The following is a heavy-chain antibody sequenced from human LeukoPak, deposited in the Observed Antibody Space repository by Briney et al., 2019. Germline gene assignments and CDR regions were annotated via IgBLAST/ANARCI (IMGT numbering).Heavy chain of an antibody. Sequence: GASVKVSCKVSGYTLTELSMHWVRQAPGQGLEWMGWINPNSGGTNYAQKFQGRVTMTRDTSISTAYMELSRLRSDDTAVYYCARSSRTTPVVAKDYWGQGTLVTVSS. V-gene: IGHV1-2*02. D-gene: IGHD2-21*01. J-gene: IGHJ4*02. CDR1: GYTLTELS. CDR2: INPNSGGT. CDR3: ARSSRTTPVVAKDY.